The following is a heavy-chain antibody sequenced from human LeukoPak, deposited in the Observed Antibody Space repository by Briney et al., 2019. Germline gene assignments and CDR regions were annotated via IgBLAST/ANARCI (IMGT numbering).Heavy chain of an antibody. J-gene: IGHJ4*02. V-gene: IGHV4-59*01. Sequence: SETLSLTCTVSGGSISGYYWSWIRQPPGKGLEWIGYIYYSGSTNYNPSLKSRVTISVDTSKNQFSLKLSSVTAADTAVYYCARVHYYDSSGYYSEYYFDYWGQGTLVTVSS. D-gene: IGHD3-22*01. CDR1: GGSISGYY. CDR3: ARVHYYDSSGYYSEYYFDY. CDR2: IYYSGST.